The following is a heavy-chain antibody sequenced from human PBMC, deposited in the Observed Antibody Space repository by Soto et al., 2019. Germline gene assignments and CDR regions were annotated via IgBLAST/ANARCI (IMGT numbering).Heavy chain of an antibody. Sequence: HVHLLQSGAEMKKPGSSVKVSCTAFGGTFTSYTFNWVRQAPGQRLEWMGRIIPILGMSSSAHNFQGRLTMIADKSTNTSYMVLSSLTSDDTAIYYCARSYGSGSRPFDYWGQGTLVTVSS. CDR2: IIPILGMS. J-gene: IGHJ4*02. CDR1: GGTFTSYT. CDR3: ARSYGSGSRPFDY. V-gene: IGHV1-69*02. D-gene: IGHD3-10*01.